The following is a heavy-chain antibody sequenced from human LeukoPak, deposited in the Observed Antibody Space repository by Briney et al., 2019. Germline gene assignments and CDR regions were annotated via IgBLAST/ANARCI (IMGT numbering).Heavy chain of an antibody. D-gene: IGHD1-26*01. J-gene: IGHJ3*02. CDR3: ANFVGATPDAFDI. Sequence: QPGRSLRLSCTASGFTFSSYAMSWVRQAPGKGLEWVSAISGSGGSTYYADSVKGRFTISRDNSKNTLYLQMNSLRAEDTAVYYCANFVGATPDAFDIWGQGTMVTVSS. V-gene: IGHV3-23*01. CDR2: ISGSGGST. CDR1: GFTFSSYA.